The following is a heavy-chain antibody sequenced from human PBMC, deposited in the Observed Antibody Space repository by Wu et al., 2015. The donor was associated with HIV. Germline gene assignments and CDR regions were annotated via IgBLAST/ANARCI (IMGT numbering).Heavy chain of an antibody. CDR2: MDPKSGSA. CDR1: GYRFTSFN. V-gene: IGHV1-8*02. CDR3: ARVGVLLTSAQLLEYFQH. Sequence: QVQLVQSGAEVQKLGTSVRVSCKISGYRFTSFNINWIRQVHGRGLEWMGWMDPKSGSAAFGRNFQGRVSMTRNNSISTAYMDLSRVTSDDTAIYYCARVGVLLTSAQLLEYFQHWGQGTRVVVSS. J-gene: IGHJ1*01. D-gene: IGHD5-24*01.